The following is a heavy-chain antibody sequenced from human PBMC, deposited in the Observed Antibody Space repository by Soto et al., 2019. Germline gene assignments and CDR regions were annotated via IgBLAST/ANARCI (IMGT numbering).Heavy chain of an antibody. J-gene: IGHJ5*02. CDR2: MNPNSGNT. D-gene: IGHD5-18*01. CDR1: GYTFTSYD. CDR3: ASSGYSYGYVPPPDT. V-gene: IGHV1-8*01. Sequence: GASVKVSCKASGYTFTSYDINWVRQATGQGLEWMGWMNPNSGNTGYAQKFQGRVTMTRNTSISTAYMELRSLRSDDTAVYYWASSGYSYGYVPPPDTWGQGTLVTVSS.